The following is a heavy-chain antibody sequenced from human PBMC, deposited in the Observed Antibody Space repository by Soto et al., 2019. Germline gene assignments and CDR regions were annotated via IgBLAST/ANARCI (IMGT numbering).Heavy chain of an antibody. CDR2: IYHSGST. CDR1: GGSISSSNC. CDR3: ETSPLYDDFCSGFRELSMEV. J-gene: IGHJ6*01. D-gene: IGHD3-3*01. V-gene: IGHV4-4*02. Sequence: SETLSLTCAVSGGSISSSNCLIVFRDPPGKVLEWIGEIYHSGSTNYNPSLKSRVTISVDKSKNHFSLKLSSLTAADTAVHYCETSPLYDDFCSGFRELSMEVW.